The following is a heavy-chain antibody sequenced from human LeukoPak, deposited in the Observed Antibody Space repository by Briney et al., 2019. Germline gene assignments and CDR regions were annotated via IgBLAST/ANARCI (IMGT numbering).Heavy chain of an antibody. CDR1: GFTFSSYA. CDR3: ARAGLWGTAMAPGSGFDY. V-gene: IGHV3-30-3*01. J-gene: IGHJ4*02. D-gene: IGHD5-18*01. Sequence: GGSLRLSCAASGFTFSSYAMHWVRQAPGKGLEWVAVISYDGSNKYYADSVKGRFTISRDNSKNTLYLQMNSLRAEDTAVYYCARAGLWGTAMAPGSGFDYWGQGTLVTVSS. CDR2: ISYDGSNK.